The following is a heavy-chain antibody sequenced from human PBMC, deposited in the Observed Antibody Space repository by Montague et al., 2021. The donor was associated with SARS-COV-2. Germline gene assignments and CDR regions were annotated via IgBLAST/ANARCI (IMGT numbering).Heavy chain of an antibody. CDR1: GGSITSGGYY. CDR3: ARNRGWGSRGAGYIDL. Sequence: TLSLTCTVSGGSITSGGYYWTWIRQHPGKGLEWIAYIYYTGSTYYNPSLQSRLRTSLDTSKDQFSLTLTSVTAADTAIYYCARNRGWGSRGAGYIDLWGRGTLVTVSS. D-gene: IGHD7-27*01. J-gene: IGHJ2*01. CDR2: IYYTGST. V-gene: IGHV4-31*03.